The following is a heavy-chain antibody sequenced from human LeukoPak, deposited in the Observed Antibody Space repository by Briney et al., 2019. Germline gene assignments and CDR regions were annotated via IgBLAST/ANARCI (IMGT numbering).Heavy chain of an antibody. Sequence: GGSLRLSYAASGFTFSSYWLHWVRQAPGKGLVWVSRINSDGSSITYADSVKGRFTISRDNAKNTLYLQMNSLRVEDTAVYYCAREGRVSGYDFDCWGQGTLVTVSS. V-gene: IGHV3-74*03. CDR2: INSDGSSI. D-gene: IGHD5-12*01. CDR3: AREGRVSGYDFDC. CDR1: GFTFSSYW. J-gene: IGHJ4*02.